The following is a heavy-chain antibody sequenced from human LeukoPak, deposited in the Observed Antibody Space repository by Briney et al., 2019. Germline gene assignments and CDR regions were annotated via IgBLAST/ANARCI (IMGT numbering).Heavy chain of an antibody. Sequence: SQTLSLTCTVSGGSIGSGGYYWSWIRQHPGKGLEWIGYIYYSGSTYYNPSLKSRVTISVDTSKNQFSLKLSSVTAADTAVYYCAKGLLDWFDPWGQGTLVTVSS. D-gene: IGHD3-22*01. CDR1: GGSIGSGGYY. V-gene: IGHV4-31*03. CDR2: IYYSGST. J-gene: IGHJ5*02. CDR3: AKGLLDWFDP.